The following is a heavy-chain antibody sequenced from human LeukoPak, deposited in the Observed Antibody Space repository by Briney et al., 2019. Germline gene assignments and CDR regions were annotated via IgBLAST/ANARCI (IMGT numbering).Heavy chain of an antibody. Sequence: PSETLSLTCSVSGGSISSYYWSWIRQPPGKGLEWLAFIYTDGSTNYNPSLKSRVTISVDTSSNQFSLKLSSVTAADTAVYFCAKTGNGYDPLYYYYYMDVWGKGTTVTVSS. D-gene: IGHD5-12*01. J-gene: IGHJ6*03. CDR3: AKTGNGYDPLYYYYYMDV. CDR1: GGSISSYY. V-gene: IGHV4-4*09. CDR2: IYTDGST.